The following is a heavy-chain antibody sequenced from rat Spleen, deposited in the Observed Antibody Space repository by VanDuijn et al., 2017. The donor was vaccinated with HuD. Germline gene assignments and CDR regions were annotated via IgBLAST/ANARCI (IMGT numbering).Heavy chain of an antibody. Sequence: EVQLVESDGGLVQPGRSLKLSCAASGFTFSDYYMAWVRQAPTKGLEWVATFSYDGLNTYYRDSVKGRFTISRDNAKSTLYLQMDSLRSEDTATYYCSKEGDGGYSSYPNWFAYWGQGTLVTVSS. CDR2: FSYDGLNT. J-gene: IGHJ3*01. V-gene: IGHV5-20*01. D-gene: IGHD1-8*01. CDR1: GFTFSDYY. CDR3: SKEGDGGYSSYPNWFAY.